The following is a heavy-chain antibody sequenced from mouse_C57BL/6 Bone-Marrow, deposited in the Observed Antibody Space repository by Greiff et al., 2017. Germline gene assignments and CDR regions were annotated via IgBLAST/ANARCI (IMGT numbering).Heavy chain of an antibody. V-gene: IGHV1-64*01. CDR3: ARNYGIEY. J-gene: IGHJ2*01. CDR1: GYTFTSYW. Sequence: QVQLKQPGAELVKPGASVKLSCKASGYTFTSYWMHWVKQRPGQGLEWIGMIHPNSGSTNYNEKFKSKATLTVDKSSSTAYMQLSSLTSEVTAVYYCARNYGIEYWGKGTTLTVSS. D-gene: IGHD1-2*01. CDR2: IHPNSGST.